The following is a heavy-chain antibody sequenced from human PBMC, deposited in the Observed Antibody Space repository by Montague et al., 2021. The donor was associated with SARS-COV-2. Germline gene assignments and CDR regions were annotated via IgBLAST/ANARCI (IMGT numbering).Heavy chain of an antibody. CDR1: GDSMTSGSHF. CDR3: ARDRPESWRISPGLAGLFATVVHSASVMDV. CDR2: IQTSGTS. V-gene: IGHV4-61*09. D-gene: IGHD6-6*01. J-gene: IGHJ6*02. Sequence: TLSLTCTVSGDSMTSGSHFWTWIRQPAGKGLEWIGHIQTSGTSNYNPSLRDRITLSIDTSKNQFSLELRSVTAADTAVYYCARDRPESWRISPGLAGLFATVVHSASVMDVWGRGTTVIVS.